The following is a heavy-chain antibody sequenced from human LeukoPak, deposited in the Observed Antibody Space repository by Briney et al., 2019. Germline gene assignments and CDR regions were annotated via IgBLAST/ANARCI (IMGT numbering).Heavy chain of an antibody. CDR2: IYYSGST. J-gene: IGHJ5*02. D-gene: IGHD1-26*01. CDR1: GGSISSYY. Sequence: PSETLSLTCTVSGGSISSYYWSWIRQPPGKGLEWIGYIYYSGSTNYNPSLKSRVTISVDTSKNQFSLKLSSVTAADTAVYYCARHFRPWELLSCFDPWGQGTLVTVSS. CDR3: ARHFRPWELLSCFDP. V-gene: IGHV4-59*08.